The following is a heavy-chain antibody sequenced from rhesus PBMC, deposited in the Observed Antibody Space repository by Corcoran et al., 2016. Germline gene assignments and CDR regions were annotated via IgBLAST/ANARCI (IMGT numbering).Heavy chain of an antibody. CDR2: IRSQSKNYET. CDR3: ARGGGSTGFDV. CDR1: GFTFSSSA. D-gene: IGHD1-26*01. J-gene: IGHJ5-1*01. V-gene: IGHV3-118*01. Sequence: EVQLVESGGGLVQPGGSLRLSCAASGFTFSSSAMHWVRQASGKGLEWVGRIRSQSKNYETGYAASVKGKFNISRDDAKNTAYLQMNSLKTEDTAVYYCARGGGSTGFDVWGPGVLVTVAS.